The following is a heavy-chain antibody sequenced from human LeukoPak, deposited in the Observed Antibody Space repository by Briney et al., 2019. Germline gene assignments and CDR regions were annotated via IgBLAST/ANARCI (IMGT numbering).Heavy chain of an antibody. V-gene: IGHV3-7*01. J-gene: IGHJ4*02. Sequence: GGSLRLSCAASGFTFSDYWMTWVRQAPGKGLEWVATIKQDGSQKHYGDSVKGRFTISRDNAKNSMYLQMNSLRADDTAVYYCTSPPLGYCSSTTRRFDYWGQGTLVTVSS. D-gene: IGHD2-2*03. CDR3: TSPPLGYCSSTTRRFDY. CDR2: IKQDGSQK. CDR1: GFTFSDYW.